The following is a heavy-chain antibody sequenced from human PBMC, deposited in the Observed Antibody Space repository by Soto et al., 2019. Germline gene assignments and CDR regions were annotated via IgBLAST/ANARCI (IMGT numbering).Heavy chain of an antibody. CDR3: ARAGQYYDSSGYAN. D-gene: IGHD3-22*01. V-gene: IGHV1-18*01. CDR1: GYSFGTSG. J-gene: IGHJ4*02. Sequence: QVKLVQSGTEVKKPGASVKVSCKASGYSFGTSGISWVRQAPGQGLEWMGWISAYNGNTNYDQNLQDRATMTTDTSTNTAYLELRSLRSDDTAVYYCARAGQYYDSSGYANWGQGTLVTVS. CDR2: ISAYNGNT.